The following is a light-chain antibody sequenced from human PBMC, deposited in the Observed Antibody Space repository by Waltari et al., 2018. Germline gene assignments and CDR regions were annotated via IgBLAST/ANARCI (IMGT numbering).Light chain of an antibody. CDR2: GAS. J-gene: IGKJ5*01. CDR3: QQYGTLIT. CDR1: QNVRRSY. V-gene: IGKV3-20*01. Sequence: EIVLTQSPGTLSLSPGERATLDCRASQNVRRSYLAWYLQKPGQAPRLVIYGASSMATGIPDRFSGSGSGTDFTLTISRLEPDDIAVYYCQQYGTLITFGQGTRLEIK.